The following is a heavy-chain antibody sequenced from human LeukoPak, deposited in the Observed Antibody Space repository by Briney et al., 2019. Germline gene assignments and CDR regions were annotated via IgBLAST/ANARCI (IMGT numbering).Heavy chain of an antibody. Sequence: GSLRLSCAASGFTVSSNYMSWVRQPPGKGLEWIGSIYYSGSTYYNPSLKSRVTISVDTSKNQFSLKLSSVTAADTAVYYCARVAMVATKDYWGQGTLVTVSS. V-gene: IGHV4-39*07. J-gene: IGHJ4*02. CDR3: ARVAMVATKDY. CDR2: IYYSGST. D-gene: IGHD5-12*01. CDR1: GFTVSSNY.